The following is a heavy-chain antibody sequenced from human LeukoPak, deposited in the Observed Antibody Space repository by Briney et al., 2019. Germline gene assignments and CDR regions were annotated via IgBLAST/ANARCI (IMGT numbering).Heavy chain of an antibody. D-gene: IGHD6-13*01. CDR1: GFTFSSYW. V-gene: IGHV3-7*01. CDR2: IKPDGSEK. J-gene: IGHJ4*02. CDR3: ARDRESSSSWLLDY. Sequence: GRSLRLSCAASGFTFSSYWMSWVRQAPGKGLEWVANIKPDGSEKYYVDSVKGRFTISRDNAKNSLYLQMNSLRAEDTAVYYCARDRESSSSWLLDYWGQGTLVTVSS.